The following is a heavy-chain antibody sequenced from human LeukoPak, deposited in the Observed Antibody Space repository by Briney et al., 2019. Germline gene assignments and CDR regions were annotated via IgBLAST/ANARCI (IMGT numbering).Heavy chain of an antibody. V-gene: IGHV4-30-4*01. CDR3: ARGITTIVDY. CDR1: GGSISSGAYY. Sequence: PSETLSLTCTVSGGSISSGAYYWNWIRQPPGKGLEWIGYIFYSGSTYYNPSLKSRVTISVDTSKNQFSLQLRSVTAADTAVYYCARGITTIVDYWGQGTLVTVST. D-gene: IGHD3-22*01. CDR2: IFYSGST. J-gene: IGHJ4*02.